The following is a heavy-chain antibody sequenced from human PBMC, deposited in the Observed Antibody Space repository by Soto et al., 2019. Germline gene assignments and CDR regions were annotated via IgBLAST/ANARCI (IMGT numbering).Heavy chain of an antibody. CDR2: IYYSGST. Sequence: QVPLQESGPGLVKPSQTLSLTCSVSGGSISSGGYYWSWIRQHPGKGLEWIGYIYYSGSTSYNPSLKSRVTISVDTSKNQFSLKLSSVTAADTAVYYCARGYCSSTSCFDPWGQGTLVTVSS. CDR3: ARGYCSSTSCFDP. V-gene: IGHV4-31*03. J-gene: IGHJ5*02. CDR1: GGSISSGGYY. D-gene: IGHD2-2*01.